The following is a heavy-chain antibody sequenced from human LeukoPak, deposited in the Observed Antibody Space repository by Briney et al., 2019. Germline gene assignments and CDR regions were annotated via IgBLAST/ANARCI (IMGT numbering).Heavy chain of an antibody. J-gene: IGHJ4*02. Sequence: ASVKVSCKASGGTFSSYAISWVRQAPGQGLEWMGGIIPIFGTANYAQKFQGRVTITTDESTSTAYMELSSLRSEDTAVYYCARGPHYDFWSGYDHWGQGTLVTVSS. CDR2: IIPIFGTA. V-gene: IGHV1-69*05. D-gene: IGHD3-3*01. CDR1: GGTFSSYA. CDR3: ARGPHYDFWSGYDH.